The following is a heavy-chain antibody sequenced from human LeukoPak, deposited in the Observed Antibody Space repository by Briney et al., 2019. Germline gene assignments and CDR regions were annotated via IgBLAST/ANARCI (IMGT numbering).Heavy chain of an antibody. V-gene: IGHV3-64D*06. Sequence: GESLRLSCSASGFTFSSYAMHWVRQAPGKGLEYVSAISSNGGSTYYADSVKGRFTISRDNSKNTLYLQMSSLRAEDTAVYYCVIGGLTDGWELDYWGQGTLVTVSS. D-gene: IGHD1-26*01. CDR3: VIGGLTDGWELDY. CDR2: ISSNGGST. J-gene: IGHJ4*02. CDR1: GFTFSSYA.